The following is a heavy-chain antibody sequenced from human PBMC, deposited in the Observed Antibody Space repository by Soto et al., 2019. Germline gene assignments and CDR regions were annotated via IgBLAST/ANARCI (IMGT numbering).Heavy chain of an antibody. CDR1: GFSFSTYA. V-gene: IGHV3-48*02. CDR3: ARDLSH. CDR2: INSASTTT. Sequence: DVQLVESGGGLVQPGGSLRLSCAASGFSFSTYAIHWVRQAPGKGLEWISYINSASTTTFHADSVKGRFTVSRDNAKDTAYMQMSGLRHEDTAVYYCARDLSHWGQGHLVHVSS. J-gene: IGHJ4*02.